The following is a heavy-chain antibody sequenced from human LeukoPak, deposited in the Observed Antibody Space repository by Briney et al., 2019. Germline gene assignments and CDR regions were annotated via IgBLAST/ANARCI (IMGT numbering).Heavy chain of an antibody. V-gene: IGHV3-30*02. CDR1: GFTFSSYG. D-gene: IGHD6-13*01. CDR3: AKSGTRSSWSPRVKTYLDY. CDR2: IRYDGSNK. Sequence: GGSLRLSCAAYGFTFSSYGMHWVRQAPGKGLEWVAFIRYDGSNKYYADSVKGRFTISRDNSKNTLYLQMNSLRAEDTAVYYCAKSGTRSSWSPRVKTYLDYWGQGTLVTVSS. J-gene: IGHJ4*02.